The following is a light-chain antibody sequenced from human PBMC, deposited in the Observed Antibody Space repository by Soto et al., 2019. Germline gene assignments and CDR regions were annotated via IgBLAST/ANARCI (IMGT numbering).Light chain of an antibody. CDR2: VEGTGSF. CDR1: SGHSSYI. J-gene: IGLJ3*02. V-gene: IGLV4-60*02. CDR3: ETWDNNSWV. Sequence: QLVLTQSPSASAFLESSVKLTCTLSSGHSSYIIAWHQQQPGKAPRFLMKVEGTGSFNKGGGVPDRFSGYRSGADRYLTISNLQFEDEADYYCETWDNNSWVFGGGTKLTVL.